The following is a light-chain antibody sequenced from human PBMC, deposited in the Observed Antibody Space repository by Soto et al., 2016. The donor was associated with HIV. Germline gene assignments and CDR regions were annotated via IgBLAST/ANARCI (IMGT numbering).Light chain of an antibody. CDR1: NIGSKS. Sequence: SYVLTQPPSVSAAPGQTATITCAGNNIGSKSVHWYQVKPGQAPVLVVYDDSDRPSGIPERFSGSNSGNTATLTISRVEVGDEADYYCQVWNSSNDHPYVFGTGTKVTVL. J-gene: IGLJ1*01. CDR2: DDS. CDR3: QVWNSSNDHPYV. V-gene: IGLV3-21*02.